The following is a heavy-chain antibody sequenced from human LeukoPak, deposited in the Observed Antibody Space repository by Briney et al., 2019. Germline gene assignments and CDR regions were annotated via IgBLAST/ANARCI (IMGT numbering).Heavy chain of an antibody. V-gene: IGHV3-30-3*01. D-gene: IGHD3-16*01. Sequence: TGGSLRLSCAASGFAVSSNYMSWVRQAPGKGLEWVAVISYDGSNKYYADSVKGRFTISRDNSKNTLYLQMNSLRAEDTAVYYCACLEGAVDYWGQGTLVTVSS. CDR2: ISYDGSNK. J-gene: IGHJ4*02. CDR1: GFAVSSNY. CDR3: ACLEGAVDY.